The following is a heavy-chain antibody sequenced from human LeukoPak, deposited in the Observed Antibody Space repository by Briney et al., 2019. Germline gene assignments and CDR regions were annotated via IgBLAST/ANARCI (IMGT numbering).Heavy chain of an antibody. CDR3: AKVDSSGYYSYYFDY. V-gene: IGHV3-23*01. J-gene: IGHJ4*02. CDR1: GFTFSSYA. CDR2: ISGSGGST. Sequence: GGSLRLSCAASGFTFSSYAMSWVRQAPGKGLEWVSAISGSGGSTYYADSVKGRFTISRDNSKNTLYLQMNSLRAEDTAVYYCAKVDSSGYYSYYFDYWSQGTLVTVSS. D-gene: IGHD3-22*01.